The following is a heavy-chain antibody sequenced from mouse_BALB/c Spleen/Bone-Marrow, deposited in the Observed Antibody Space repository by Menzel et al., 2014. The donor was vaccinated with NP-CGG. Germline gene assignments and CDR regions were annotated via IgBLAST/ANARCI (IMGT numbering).Heavy chain of an antibody. J-gene: IGHJ3*01. Sequence: VKVVESGAELAKPGASVKMSCKASGYTFTIYWMHWVKQRPGQGLEWIGYIDPSTGYTEYNQKFKDKSTLTADKSTSTAYMQLSRQTSEDSAVYYYARSGTVVDPALIYWGQGTLVTVSA. V-gene: IGHV1-7*01. CDR3: ARSGTVVDPALIY. CDR2: IDPSTGYT. CDR1: GYTFTIYW. D-gene: IGHD1-1*01.